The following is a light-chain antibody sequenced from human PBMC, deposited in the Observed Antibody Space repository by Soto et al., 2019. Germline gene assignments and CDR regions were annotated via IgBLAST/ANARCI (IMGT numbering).Light chain of an antibody. J-gene: IGKJ3*01. CDR2: WAS. CDR1: QSVLYSSNNKNY. CDR3: QQYYSTPGFT. Sequence: DIVMTQSPDSLAVSLGERATINCKSSQSVLYSSNNKNYLAWYQQKPGQPPKLLIYWASTRESGVPDRFSGSGSGTDFTLTISSLQAEAVAVYYCQQYYSTPGFTFGPGTKVDIK. V-gene: IGKV4-1*01.